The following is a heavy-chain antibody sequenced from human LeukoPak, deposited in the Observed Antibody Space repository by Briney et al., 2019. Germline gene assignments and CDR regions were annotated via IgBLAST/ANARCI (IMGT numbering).Heavy chain of an antibody. D-gene: IGHD6-13*01. CDR2: ISGSGGST. J-gene: IGHJ5*02. V-gene: IGHV3-23*01. Sequence: PGGSLRLSCAASGFTFRSSSMTWVRQAPGKGLEWVSVISGSGGSTDYADSVKGRFTISRDNSKNTLYLQMNSLRAEDTAVYYCAKGSGWYAWGQGTLVTVSS. CDR3: AKGSGWYA. CDR1: GFTFRSSS.